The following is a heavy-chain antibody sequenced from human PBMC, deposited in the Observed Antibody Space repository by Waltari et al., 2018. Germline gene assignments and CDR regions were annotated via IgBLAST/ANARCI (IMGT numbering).Heavy chain of an antibody. D-gene: IGHD7-27*01. CDR3: ARAWAGFDY. J-gene: IGHJ4*02. CDR1: GFTFSSYG. Sequence: QVQLVESGGGVVQPGRSLRLSCAASGFTFSSYGMHWFRQAPGKGLEWVAVISYDGSNKYYADSVKGRFTISRDNSKNTLYLQMNSLRAEDTAVYYCARAWAGFDYWGQGTLVTVSS. V-gene: IGHV3-30*03. CDR2: ISYDGSNK.